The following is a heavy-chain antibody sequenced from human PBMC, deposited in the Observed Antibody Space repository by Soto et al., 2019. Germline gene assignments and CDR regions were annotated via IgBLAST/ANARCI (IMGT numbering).Heavy chain of an antibody. Sequence: QVQLQQWGAGLLKPSETLSLTCAVYGGSFSGYYWSWIRQPPGKGLEWIGEINHSGSTNYNPSLKSRVTISVDTSKNQFSLKLSSVTAADTAVYYCARGRAQQQLWVKYYYYYGMDVWGQETTVTVSS. J-gene: IGHJ6*02. V-gene: IGHV4-34*01. CDR1: GGSFSGYY. D-gene: IGHD6-13*01. CDR2: INHSGST. CDR3: ARGRAQQQLWVKYYYYYGMDV.